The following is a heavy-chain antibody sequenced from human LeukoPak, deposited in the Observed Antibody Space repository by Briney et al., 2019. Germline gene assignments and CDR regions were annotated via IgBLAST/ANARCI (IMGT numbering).Heavy chain of an antibody. V-gene: IGHV4-39*07. J-gene: IGHJ4*02. D-gene: IGHD3-10*01. Sequence: SETLSLTCTVSGSSINSSSYYWGWIRQPPGKGLEWIGTISYSGSSYYNPSLKSRVTTSLDTSRNQFSLSLSSVTAADTAVYYCARGFLGFGELSPSFDYWGQGTLVTVSS. CDR3: ARGFLGFGELSPSFDY. CDR1: GSSINSSSYY. CDR2: ISYSGSS.